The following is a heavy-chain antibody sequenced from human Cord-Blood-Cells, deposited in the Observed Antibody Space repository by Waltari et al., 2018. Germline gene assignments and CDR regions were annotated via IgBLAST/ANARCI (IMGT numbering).Heavy chain of an antibody. D-gene: IGHD3-3*01. CDR1: GGSISSYY. J-gene: IGHJ4*02. CDR2: FCYSGIT. Sequence: QVQLQESGPGLVKPSETLSLTCPVSGGSISSYYWSWTRLPPGQGLEWIGYFCYSGITNYNPSLKSRVTISVDTSKNQFSLKLSSVTAADTAVYYCARGRARVRFLEWLYYFDYWGQGTLVTVSS. V-gene: IGHV4-59*01. CDR3: ARGRARVRFLEWLYYFDY.